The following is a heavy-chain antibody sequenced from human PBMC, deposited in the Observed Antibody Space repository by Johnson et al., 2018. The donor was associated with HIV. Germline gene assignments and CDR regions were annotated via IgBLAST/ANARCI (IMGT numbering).Heavy chain of an antibody. V-gene: IGHV3-30*04. CDR3: AKSSSATYYGDAFDV. CDR2: ISYDGSNK. CDR1: GFTFSSYA. D-gene: IGHD3-10*01. Sequence: QVQLVESGGGVVQPGRSLRLSCAASGFTFSSYAMHWVRQAPGKGLEWVAVISYDGSNKYYADSVKGRFTISRDNSKNTLYLQMNSLRADDTAVYYCAKSSSATYYGDAFDVWGQGTVVSVSS. J-gene: IGHJ3*01.